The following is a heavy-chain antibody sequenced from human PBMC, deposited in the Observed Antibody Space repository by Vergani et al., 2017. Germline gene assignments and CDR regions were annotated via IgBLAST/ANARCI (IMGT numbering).Heavy chain of an antibody. Sequence: QVHLVESGGGVVPPGRSLRLSCVVSGFTSCYYGMHWVRPAPGKGLEWVAVISYDGTQKYYADSVKGRFTISRDNSKSTLYLQMNSLRTEDTAVYYCARDQGVEQRVPNYFDYWDQGTLVTVSS. D-gene: IGHD6-6*01. CDR2: ISYDGTQK. CDR1: GFTSCYYG. J-gene: IGHJ4*02. CDR3: ARDQGVEQRVPNYFDY. V-gene: IGHV3-30*03.